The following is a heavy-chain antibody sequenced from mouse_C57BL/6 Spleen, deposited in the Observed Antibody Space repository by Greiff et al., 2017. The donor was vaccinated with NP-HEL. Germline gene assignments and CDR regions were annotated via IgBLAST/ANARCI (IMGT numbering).Heavy chain of an antibody. V-gene: IGHV5-12*01. J-gene: IGHJ2*01. CDR2: ISNGGGST. Sequence: EVKLVESGGGLVQPGGSLKLSCAASGFTFSDYYMYWVRQTPEKRLEWVAYISNGGGSTYYPDTVKGRFTISRDNAKNTLYLQMSRLKSEDTAMYYCARQSTTVVAFDYWGQGTTLTVSS. D-gene: IGHD1-1*01. CDR3: ARQSTTVVAFDY. CDR1: GFTFSDYY.